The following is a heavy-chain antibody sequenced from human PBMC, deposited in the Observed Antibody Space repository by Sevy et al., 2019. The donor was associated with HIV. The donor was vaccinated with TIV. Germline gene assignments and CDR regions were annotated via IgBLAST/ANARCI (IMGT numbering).Heavy chain of an antibody. V-gene: IGHV3-7*01. CDR1: GFTFSANW. CDR3: ADETFGRFEY. Sequence: GGSLRLSCAASGFTFSANWMNWVRQAPGKGLEWVANIKADGSDKHYVDSVEGRFTISRDNAKNLLFLQMNSLRGENTAVYYSADETFGRFEYWGQGTLVTVSS. D-gene: IGHD1-26*01. J-gene: IGHJ4*02. CDR2: IKADGSDK.